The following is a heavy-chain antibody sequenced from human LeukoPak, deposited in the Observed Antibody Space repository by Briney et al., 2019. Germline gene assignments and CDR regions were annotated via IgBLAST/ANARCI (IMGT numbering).Heavy chain of an antibody. CDR1: GFTFSGSA. Sequence: QTGGTLKLSCAASGFTFSGSAMLWVRQASGKGLEWVGRIRSKANTYATAYAAPVKGRFIISRDDSKNTAYLQMNSLKTEDTAVYYCTRHNYYEDGFDYWGLGTLVTVSS. D-gene: IGHD3-22*01. CDR3: TRHNYYEDGFDY. J-gene: IGHJ4*02. CDR2: IRSKANTYAT. V-gene: IGHV3-73*01.